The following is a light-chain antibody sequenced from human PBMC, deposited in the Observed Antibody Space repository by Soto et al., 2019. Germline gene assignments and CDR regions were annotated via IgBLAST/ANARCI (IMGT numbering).Light chain of an antibody. Sequence: EIVLTQSPGTLSLSPGERATLSCRASQSVSYYLAWYQQTPGQAPRLLIFDASIRVPTTPARFSGSVSGTEFTLTISSLESEDFAVYFCQQYGDRPRTFGQGTKVDI. CDR1: QSVSYY. CDR2: DAS. V-gene: IGKV3-15*01. CDR3: QQYGDRPRT. J-gene: IGKJ1*01.